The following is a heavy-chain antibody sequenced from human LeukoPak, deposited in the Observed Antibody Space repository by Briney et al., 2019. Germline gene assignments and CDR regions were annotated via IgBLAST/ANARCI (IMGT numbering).Heavy chain of an antibody. V-gene: IGHV4-59*01. Sequence: SETLSLTCTVSGGSISRYYWTWIRQPPGKGLEWIGYIYYSGSTNYNPSLKSRVTISVDTSNNQFSLKLSSVTAADTAVYYCARGGYTSGWHDYWGQGTLVTVSS. J-gene: IGHJ4*02. D-gene: IGHD6-19*01. CDR3: ARGGYTSGWHDY. CDR2: IYYSGST. CDR1: GGSISRYY.